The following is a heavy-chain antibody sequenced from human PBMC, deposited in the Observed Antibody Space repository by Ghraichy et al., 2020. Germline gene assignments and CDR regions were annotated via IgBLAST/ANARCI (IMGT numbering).Heavy chain of an antibody. Sequence: GESLNISCAASGFTFDDYTMHWVHQAPGKGLEWVSLISWDGGSTYYADSVKGRFTISRDNSKNSLYLQMNSLRTEDTALYYCAKDIGIAVAGTGHFDYWGQGTLVTVSS. J-gene: IGHJ4*02. CDR2: ISWDGGST. CDR3: AKDIGIAVAGTGHFDY. CDR1: GFTFDDYT. V-gene: IGHV3-43*01. D-gene: IGHD6-19*01.